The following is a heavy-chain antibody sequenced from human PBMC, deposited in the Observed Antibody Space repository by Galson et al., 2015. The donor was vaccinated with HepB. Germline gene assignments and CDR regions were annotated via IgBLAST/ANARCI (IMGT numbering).Heavy chain of an antibody. Sequence: SVKVSCKASGYTFTGYYMHWVRQAPGQGLEWMGWINPNSGGTNYAQKFQGRVTMTRDTSISTAYMEPSRLRSDDTAVYYCARGRPRGIVVVPAAISAAYWGQGTLVTVSS. J-gene: IGHJ4*02. V-gene: IGHV1-2*02. D-gene: IGHD2-2*01. CDR2: INPNSGGT. CDR1: GYTFTGYY. CDR3: ARGRPRGIVVVPAAISAAY.